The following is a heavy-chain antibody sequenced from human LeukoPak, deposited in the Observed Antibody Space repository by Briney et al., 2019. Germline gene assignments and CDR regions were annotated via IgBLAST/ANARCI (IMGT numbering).Heavy chain of an antibody. CDR3: ARDSLITIFGVVNADY. CDR1: GYTFTSYG. CDR2: ISAYNGNT. Sequence: GASVKVSCKASGYTFTSYGISWVRQAPGQGLEWMGWISAYNGNTNYAQKLQGRVTMTTDTSTSTAYMELRSLRSDDTAVYYCARDSLITIFGVVNADYWGQGTLVTVSS. V-gene: IGHV1-18*01. D-gene: IGHD3-3*01. J-gene: IGHJ4*02.